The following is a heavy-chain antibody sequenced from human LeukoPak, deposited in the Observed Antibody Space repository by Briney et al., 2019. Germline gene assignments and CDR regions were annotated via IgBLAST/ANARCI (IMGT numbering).Heavy chain of an antibody. V-gene: IGHV4-4*07. CDR3: ARDSNVYDT. CDR1: GGSITTNY. D-gene: IGHD5/OR15-5a*01. J-gene: IGHJ5*02. Sequence: PSETLSLTCTVSGGSITTNYWSWLRQPAGKGLEWIGRVYPSGSTDYNPSLSSRLTMSVGTSKNQFSLRLTSMSAADTAVYYCARDSNVYDTWGQGILVTVFS. CDR2: VYPSGST.